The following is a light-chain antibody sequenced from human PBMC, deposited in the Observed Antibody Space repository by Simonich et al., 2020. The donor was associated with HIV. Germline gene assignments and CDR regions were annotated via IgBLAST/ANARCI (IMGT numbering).Light chain of an antibody. CDR3: QQYGSSPYT. CDR1: QSVSSN. CDR2: DAS. J-gene: IGKJ2*01. Sequence: EIVMTQSPATLSVSPGKRATLSCKASQSVSSNLAWDQQKPGQAPRLLISDASSRATGIPDRLSGSGSGTEFTLTITRLEPEDFAVYYCQQYGSSPYTFGQGTKLEIK. V-gene: IGKV3-20*01.